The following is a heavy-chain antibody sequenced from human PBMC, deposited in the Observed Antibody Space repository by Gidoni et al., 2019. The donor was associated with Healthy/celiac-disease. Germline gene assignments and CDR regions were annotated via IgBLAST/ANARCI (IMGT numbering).Heavy chain of an antibody. Sequence: QVQLVQSGAEVKKPGASVKVSCKASGYTFTSYGISWVRQAPGQGLEWMGWISAYNGNTNYAQKLQGRVTMTTDTSTSTAYMELRSLRSDDTAVYYCARDLEPWLLLVRLQFDPWGQGTLVTVSS. CDR2: ISAYNGNT. CDR3: ARDLEPWLLLVRLQFDP. J-gene: IGHJ5*02. D-gene: IGHD3-9*01. V-gene: IGHV1-18*01. CDR1: GYTFTSYG.